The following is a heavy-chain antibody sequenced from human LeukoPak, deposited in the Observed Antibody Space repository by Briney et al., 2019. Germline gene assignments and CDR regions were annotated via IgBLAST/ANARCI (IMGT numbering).Heavy chain of an antibody. CDR2: IKQDGSKK. CDR3: ARDGGDDAFDI. CDR1: GFPFSSYW. Sequence: PGGSLRLSCVASGFPFSSYWMTWVRQAPGKGLEWVANIKQDGSKKSYVDSVKGRFTISRDNAKNSLYLQMNSLRAEDTAVYYCARDGGDDAFDIWGQGTMVTVSS. J-gene: IGHJ3*02. V-gene: IGHV3-7*01. D-gene: IGHD2-21*02.